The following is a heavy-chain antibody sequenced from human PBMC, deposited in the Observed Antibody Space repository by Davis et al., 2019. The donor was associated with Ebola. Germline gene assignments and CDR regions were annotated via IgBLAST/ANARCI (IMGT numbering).Heavy chain of an antibody. CDR1: GFTFSSYS. V-gene: IGHV3-21*06. D-gene: IGHD1-26*01. CDR3: AGGQWVLPEDY. J-gene: IGHJ4*02. CDR2: ISSRSTYI. Sequence: GESLKISCAASGFTFSSYSMNWVRQAPGKGPEWVSSISSRSTYIFYADSVKGRFSISRDNAKNSLYLEMNGLRAEDTAVYYCAGGQWVLPEDYWGQGTLVTVSS.